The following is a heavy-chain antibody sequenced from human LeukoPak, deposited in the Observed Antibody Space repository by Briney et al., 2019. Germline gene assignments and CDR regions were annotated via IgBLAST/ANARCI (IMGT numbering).Heavy chain of an antibody. Sequence: GSLRLSCAASGFTFSSYAMNWVRQAPGKGLEWIGYIYYSGSTNYNPSLKSRVTISVDTSKNQFSLKLSSVTAADTAVYYCARHRVRRYSYGHGSRLTDFGYYYGMDVWGQGTTVTVSS. V-gene: IGHV4-59*08. CDR1: GFTFSSYA. J-gene: IGHJ6*02. CDR2: IYYSGST. D-gene: IGHD5-18*01. CDR3: ARHRVRRYSYGHGSRLTDFGYYYGMDV.